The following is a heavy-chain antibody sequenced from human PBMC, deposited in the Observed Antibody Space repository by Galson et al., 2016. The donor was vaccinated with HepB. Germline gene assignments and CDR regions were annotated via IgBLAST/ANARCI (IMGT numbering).Heavy chain of an antibody. CDR2: ITDSGGRT. J-gene: IGHJ4*02. D-gene: IGHD3-10*01. CDR1: GFTFNTSA. V-gene: IGHV3-23*01. Sequence: SLRLSCAASGFTFNTSAMSWVRQAPGKGLEWVSVITDSGGRTDYADSVKGRFTVARDNSKNTLFLQMTSLRADDTGVYYCAKMGGSGRSYLRFFDYWGQGTLVTVSS. CDR3: AKMGGSGRSYLRFFDY.